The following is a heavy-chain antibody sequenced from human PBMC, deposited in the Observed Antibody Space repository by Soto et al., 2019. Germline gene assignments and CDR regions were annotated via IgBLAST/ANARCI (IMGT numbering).Heavy chain of an antibody. CDR3: ARVGGLAARTFDY. CDR2: IYYSGST. CDR1: GGSISDFY. J-gene: IGHJ4*02. D-gene: IGHD6-6*01. Sequence: SETLSITCTFSGGSISDFYWSWIRQPPGKGLEWIGYIYYSGSTNYNPSLKSRVTISVDTSKNQFSLNLRSMSPADTAVYYCARVGGLAARTFDYWGPGTLVTVSS. V-gene: IGHV4-59*01.